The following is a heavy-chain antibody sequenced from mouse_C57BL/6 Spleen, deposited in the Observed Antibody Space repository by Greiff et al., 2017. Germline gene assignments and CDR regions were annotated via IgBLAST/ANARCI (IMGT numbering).Heavy chain of an antibody. V-gene: IGHV1-82*01. J-gene: IGHJ2*01. CDR1: GYAFSSSW. CDR2: IYPGDGDT. CDR3: AETAQATLDY. D-gene: IGHD3-2*02. Sequence: VQVVESGPELVKPGASVKISCKASGYAFSSSWMNWVKQRPGKGLEWIGRIYPGDGDTNYNGKFKGKATLTADKSSSTAYMQLSSLTSEDSAVYFCAETAQATLDYWGQGTTLTVSS.